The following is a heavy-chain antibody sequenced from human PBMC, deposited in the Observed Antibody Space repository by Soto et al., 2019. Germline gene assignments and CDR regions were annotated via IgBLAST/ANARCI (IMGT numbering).Heavy chain of an antibody. V-gene: IGHV4-39*07. D-gene: IGHD3-9*01. Sequence: SETLSLTCTVSGGSISSSSYYWGWIRQPPGKGLEWIGCIFYSGNTYYNPSLKSRVTISVDTSKNQFSMKLSSVTAADTAVYYCARDSGLTILTGYYYYYYGMDVWGQGTTVTVSS. CDR1: GGSISSSSYY. CDR3: ARDSGLTILTGYYYYYYGMDV. J-gene: IGHJ6*02. CDR2: IFYSGNT.